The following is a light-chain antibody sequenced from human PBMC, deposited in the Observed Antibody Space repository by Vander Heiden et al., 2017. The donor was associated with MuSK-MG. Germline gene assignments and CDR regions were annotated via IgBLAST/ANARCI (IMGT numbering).Light chain of an antibody. CDR2: QDS. CDR1: KLGDKY. J-gene: IGLJ2*01. V-gene: IGLV3-1*01. Sequence: SYELTQPPSVSVSPCQTASITCSGDKLGDKYACWYQQKPGQYPVLVIYQDSKRPAGSPERFSGSNSGNTATLTIRGTKAMDEDDYDCQAGDSSTVVFGGGTKLTVL. CDR3: QAGDSSTVV.